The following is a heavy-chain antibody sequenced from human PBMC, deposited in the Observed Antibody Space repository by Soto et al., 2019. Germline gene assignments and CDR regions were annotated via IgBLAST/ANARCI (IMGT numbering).Heavy chain of an antibody. J-gene: IGHJ4*02. D-gene: IGHD6-13*01. CDR2: INHSGST. Sequence: SETLSLTCAVYGGSFSGYYWSWIRQPPGKGLEWIGEINHSGSTNYNPSLKSRVTISVDTSKNQFSLKLSSVTAADTAVYYCARGPTRGIAAAGLFDYWGQGTLVTVSS. CDR3: ARGPTRGIAAAGLFDY. CDR1: GGSFSGYY. V-gene: IGHV4-34*01.